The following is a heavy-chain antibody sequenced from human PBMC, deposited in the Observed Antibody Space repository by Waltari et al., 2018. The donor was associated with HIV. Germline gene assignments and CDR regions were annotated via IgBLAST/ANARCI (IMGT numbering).Heavy chain of an antibody. V-gene: IGHV4-38-2*02. CDR1: DYSITSGSY. J-gene: IGHJ4*02. CDR2: ISHSGTT. CDR3: ASTYYDLLEGWYFDF. Sequence: VQLQASGPGLVKPSETLSLTCSVSDYSITSGSYWGWIRQSPGRGLEWIGSISHSGTTVYSPSLKSRITLFRNTSKNQFFLKLTSATAADTAVYYCASTYYDLLEGWYFDFWGQGRLVTVSS. D-gene: IGHD3-3*01.